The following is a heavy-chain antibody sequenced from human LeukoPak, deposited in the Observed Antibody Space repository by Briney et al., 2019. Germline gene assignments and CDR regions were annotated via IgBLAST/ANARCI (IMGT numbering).Heavy chain of an antibody. CDR2: IESKTDGGTT. CDR3: TTYGSGRKFDY. CDR1: GFSFSDAW. D-gene: IGHD3-10*01. V-gene: IGHV3-15*04. J-gene: IGHJ4*02. Sequence: GGSQRLSCAASGFSFSDAWMSWVRQIPGKGLEWVGRIESKTDGGTTDYAAPVKGRFTISRDDSTNTLYLQMNSLKSEDTAVYYCTTYGSGRKFDYWGQGILVTVSS.